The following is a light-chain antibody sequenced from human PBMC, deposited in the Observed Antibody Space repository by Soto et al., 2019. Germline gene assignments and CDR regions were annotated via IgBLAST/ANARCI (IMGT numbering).Light chain of an antibody. J-gene: IGKJ1*01. CDR2: GAS. V-gene: IGKV3-20*01. Sequence: EIVLTQSPGTLSLSPGERATLFCRASQSIATSQLAWYQQKPGQAPRLLIGASTRATGIPDRFSDSGSGTDFILTTSRLEPEDFAVYYCQQFAASPRTFGQGTKVDIK. CDR3: QQFAASPRT. CDR1: QSIATSQ.